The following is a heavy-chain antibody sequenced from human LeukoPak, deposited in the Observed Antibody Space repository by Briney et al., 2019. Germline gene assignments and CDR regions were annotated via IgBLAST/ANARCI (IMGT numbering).Heavy chain of an antibody. D-gene: IGHD2-2*01. Sequence: ASVKVSCKASGYTFTNYGISWVRQAPGQGLEWMGWISAYNGNTNYAQKLQGRVTMTTDTSTSTAYMELRSLRSDDTAVYYCARAYCSSTSCSGGYFDYWGQGTLVTVSS. CDR2: ISAYNGNT. V-gene: IGHV1-18*01. CDR3: ARAYCSSTSCSGGYFDY. CDR1: GYTFTNYG. J-gene: IGHJ4*02.